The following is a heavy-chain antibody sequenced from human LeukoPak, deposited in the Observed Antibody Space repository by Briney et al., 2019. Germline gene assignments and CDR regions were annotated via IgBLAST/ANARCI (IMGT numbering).Heavy chain of an antibody. D-gene: IGHD2-15*01. CDR1: GFTFSSCW. J-gene: IGHJ4*02. CDR3: ARDARWLLY. Sequence: GGSLRLSCAASGFTFSSCWMSWVRQAPGKGLEWVANIKQDGSEKYYVDSVKGRFTISRDNAKNSLYLQMNSLRAEDTAVYYCARDARWLLYWGQGTLVTVSS. CDR2: IKQDGSEK. V-gene: IGHV3-7*01.